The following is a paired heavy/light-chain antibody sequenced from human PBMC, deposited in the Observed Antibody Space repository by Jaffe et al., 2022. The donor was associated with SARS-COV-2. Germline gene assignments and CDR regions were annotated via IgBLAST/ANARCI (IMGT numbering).Heavy chain of an antibody. CDR2: IIPILGIA. Sequence: QVQLVQSGAEVKKPGSSVKVSCKASGGTFSSYTISWVRQAPGQGLEWMGRIIPILGIANYAQKFQGRVTITADKSTSTAYMELSSLRSEDTAVYYCARGHNSGYLRYYYYGMDVWGQGTTVTVSS. CDR1: GGTFSSYT. CDR3: ARGHNSGYLRYYYYGMDV. D-gene: IGHD3-22*01. J-gene: IGHJ6*02. V-gene: IGHV1-69*02.
Light chain of an antibody. V-gene: IGLV1-40*01. CDR3: QSYDSSLSGL. Sequence: QSVLTQPPSVSGAPGQRVTISCTGSSSNIGAGYDVHWYQQLPGTAPKLLIYGNSNRPSGVPDRFSGSKSGTSASLAITGLQAEDEADYYCQSYDSSLSGLFGGGTKLTVL. CDR1: SSNIGAGYD. J-gene: IGLJ2*01. CDR2: GNS.